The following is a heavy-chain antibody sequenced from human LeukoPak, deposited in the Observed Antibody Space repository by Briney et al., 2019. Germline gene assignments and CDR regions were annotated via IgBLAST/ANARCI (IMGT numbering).Heavy chain of an antibody. CDR1: GFTFSSYL. V-gene: IGHV3-23*01. Sequence: GGSLRLSCAASGFTFSSYLMSWVRQAPGKGLELVSAISGSGGSTYYAASVKGRFTISRDNSKKTLYLQMNSLSAEETAVYYCANLQFTTRDIYWGPGTLVTVSS. CDR3: ANLQFTTRDIY. D-gene: IGHD5-12*01. CDR2: ISGSGGST. J-gene: IGHJ4*02.